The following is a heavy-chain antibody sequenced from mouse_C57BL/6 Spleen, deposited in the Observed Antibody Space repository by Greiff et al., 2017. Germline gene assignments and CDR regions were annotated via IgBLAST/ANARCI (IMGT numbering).Heavy chain of an antibody. Sequence: EVKLVESGPGLAKPSQTLSLTCSVTGYSITSDYWNWIRKFPGNKLEYMGYISYSGSTYYNPSRKSRISITRDTSKNQYYLQLNSVTTEDTATYYCARSDSNYGYWYFDVWGTGTTVTVSS. V-gene: IGHV3-8*01. CDR3: ARSDSNYGYWYFDV. J-gene: IGHJ1*03. CDR2: ISYSGST. CDR1: GYSITSDY. D-gene: IGHD2-5*01.